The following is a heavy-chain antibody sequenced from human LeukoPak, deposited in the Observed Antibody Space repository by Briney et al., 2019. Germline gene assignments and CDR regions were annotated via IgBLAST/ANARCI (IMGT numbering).Heavy chain of an antibody. CDR2: ISGSGGST. CDR3: ATRPPDMYSGSPGGY. Sequence: PGGSLRLSCAASGFTFSSYAMSWVRQPPGKGLEWVSAISGSGGSTYYADSVKGRFTISRDNSKNTLYLQMNSLRAEDTAVYYCATRPPDMYSGSPGGYWGQGTLVTVSS. V-gene: IGHV3-23*01. D-gene: IGHD1-26*01. J-gene: IGHJ4*02. CDR1: GFTFSSYA.